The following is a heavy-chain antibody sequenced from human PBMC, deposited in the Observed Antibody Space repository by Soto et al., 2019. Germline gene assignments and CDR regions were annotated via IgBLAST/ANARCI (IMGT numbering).Heavy chain of an antibody. V-gene: IGHV1-69*05. D-gene: IGHD2-2*02. CDR1: GGTFSSYA. CDR2: IIPIFGTA. Sequence: ASVKVSCKASGGTFSSYAISWVRQAPGQGLEWMGGIIPIFGTANNAQNFEGRVTMTTDTSTSTAYMELRSLRSDDTAVYYCARNTFSHYYGLDVWGQGTSVTVSS. CDR3: ARNTFSHYYGLDV. J-gene: IGHJ6*02.